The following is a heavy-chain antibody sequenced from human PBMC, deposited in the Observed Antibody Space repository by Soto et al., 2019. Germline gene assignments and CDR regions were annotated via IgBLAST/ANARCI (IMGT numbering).Heavy chain of an antibody. J-gene: IGHJ5*02. CDR3: ARDNGRLVGYDISTGYPSAWFDP. D-gene: IGHD3-9*01. CDR2: INSDGSST. V-gene: IGHV3-74*01. CDR1: GFTFSSYW. Sequence: GGSLRLSCAASGFTFSSYWMHWVRQAPGKGLVWVSRINSDGSSTSYADSVKGRFTISRDNAKNTLYLQMNSLRAEDTAVYYCARDNGRLVGYDISTGYPSAWFDPWGQGTLVTVSS.